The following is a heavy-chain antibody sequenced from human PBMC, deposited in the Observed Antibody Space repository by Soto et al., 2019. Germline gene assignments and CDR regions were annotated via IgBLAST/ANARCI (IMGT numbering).Heavy chain of an antibody. Sequence: QLQLQESGPGLVKPSETLSLTCTVSGGSISSSSYYWGWIRQPPGKGLEWIGNIYYSGSTYYNPSLKSRVTISVDTSKNQFSLKVSSVTAADTAVYYCARFVRYPHYYFDYWGQGTLVSVSS. CDR3: ARFVRYPHYYFDY. J-gene: IGHJ4*02. CDR2: IYYSGST. D-gene: IGHD3-10*01. CDR1: GGSISSSSYY. V-gene: IGHV4-39*01.